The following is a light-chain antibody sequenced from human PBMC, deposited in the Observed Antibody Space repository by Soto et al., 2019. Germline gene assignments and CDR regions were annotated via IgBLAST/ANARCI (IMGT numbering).Light chain of an antibody. CDR2: DAS. CDR3: QQYNSYQGT. V-gene: IGKV1-5*01. Sequence: DIQMTQSPSTLSASVGDRVTITCRASQSISSWLAWYQQKPGKAPKLLIYDASSLESGDPSRFSGSGSGTDFTLTISSLQTDDFATYYCQQYNSYQGTFGQGTKVEIK. J-gene: IGKJ1*01. CDR1: QSISSW.